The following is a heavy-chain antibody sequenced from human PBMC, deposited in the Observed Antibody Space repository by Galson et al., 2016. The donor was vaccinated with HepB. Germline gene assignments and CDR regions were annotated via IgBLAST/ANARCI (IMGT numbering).Heavy chain of an antibody. V-gene: IGHV3-15*01. Sequence: SLRLSCAASGFTFASTWMGWVRQSPGKGLEWLGRIKSQGDGGTTEHAEAVKGRFTISRDDSEDTLYPQMDSLKTEDTAVYYCTTDRNLYCGGDPCDFDYWGQGTLVIVSS. CDR3: TTDRNLYCGGDPCDFDY. CDR2: IKSQGDGGTT. D-gene: IGHD2-21*01. J-gene: IGHJ4*02. CDR1: GFTFASTW.